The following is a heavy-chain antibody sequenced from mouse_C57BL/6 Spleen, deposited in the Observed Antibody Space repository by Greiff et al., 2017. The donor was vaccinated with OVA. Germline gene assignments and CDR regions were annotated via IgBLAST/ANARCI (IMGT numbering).Heavy chain of an antibody. J-gene: IGHJ1*03. V-gene: IGHV1-26*01. Sequence: EVQLQQSGPELVKPGASVKISCKASGYTFTDYYMNWVKQSHGKSLEWIGDINPNNGGTSYNQKFKGKATLTVDKSSSTAYMELRSLTSEDSAVYYCARREYSGYFDVWGTGTTVTVSS. CDR3: ARREYSGYFDV. CDR2: INPNNGGT. D-gene: IGHD5-2*01. CDR1: GYTFTDYY.